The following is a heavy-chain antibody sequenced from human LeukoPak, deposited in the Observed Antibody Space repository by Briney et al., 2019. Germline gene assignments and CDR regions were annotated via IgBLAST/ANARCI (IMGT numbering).Heavy chain of an antibody. V-gene: IGHV4-39*01. CDR1: GGSISSSSYY. CDR2: IYYSGST. CDR3: ARLHKQQLKRGIDI. J-gene: IGHJ3*02. D-gene: IGHD6-13*01. Sequence: SETLSLTCTVSGGSISSSSYYWGRIRQPPGKGLEWIGSIYYSGSTYYNPSLKSRVTIFVDTSKNQFSLKLSSVTAADTAVYYCARLHKQQLKRGIDIWGQGTMVTVSS.